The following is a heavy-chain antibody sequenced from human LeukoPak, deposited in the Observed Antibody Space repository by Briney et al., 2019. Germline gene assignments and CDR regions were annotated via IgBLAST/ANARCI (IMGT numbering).Heavy chain of an antibody. D-gene: IGHD5-24*01. Sequence: PGGSLRLSCAASGFTFSDYYMSWIRQAPGKGLEWVSYISSSGSTIYYADSVKGRFTISRDNAKNSLYLQMNSLRAEDTAVYYCASRLVEMATEVGNYWGQGTLVTVSS. CDR1: GFTFSDYY. CDR3: ASRLVEMATEVGNY. CDR2: ISSSGSTI. V-gene: IGHV3-11*04. J-gene: IGHJ4*02.